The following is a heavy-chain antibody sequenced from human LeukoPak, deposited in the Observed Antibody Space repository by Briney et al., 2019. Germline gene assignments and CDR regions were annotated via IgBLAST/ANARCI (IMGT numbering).Heavy chain of an antibody. D-gene: IGHD3-16*01. V-gene: IGHV3-53*01. CDR1: GFTFSSYV. J-gene: IGHJ4*02. Sequence: GGSLRLSCAASGFTFSSYVMSWVRQAPGKGLEWVSILYSAGSTYYADSVRGRFTISRDSSKNTVCLQMNSLRVEDTAIYYCASGGLGARKFYSDPFHYWGQGTLVTVSS. CDR3: ASGGLGARKFYSDPFHY. CDR2: LYSAGST.